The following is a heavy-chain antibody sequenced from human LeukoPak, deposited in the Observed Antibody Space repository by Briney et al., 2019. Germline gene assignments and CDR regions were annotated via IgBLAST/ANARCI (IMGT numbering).Heavy chain of an antibody. CDR2: ISGSGGST. Sequence: GGSLRLSCAASGFTFSSYAMSWVRQAPGKGLEWVSAISGSGGSTYYADSVKGRFTISRDNSKNTLYLQMNSPRAEDTAVYYCAKGKDSSGWYYFDYRGQGTLVTVSS. CDR3: AKGKDSSGWYYFDY. J-gene: IGHJ4*02. D-gene: IGHD6-19*01. V-gene: IGHV3-23*01. CDR1: GFTFSSYA.